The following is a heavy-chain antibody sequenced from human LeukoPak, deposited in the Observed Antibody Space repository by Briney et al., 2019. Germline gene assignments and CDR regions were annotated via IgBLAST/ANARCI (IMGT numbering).Heavy chain of an antibody. J-gene: IGHJ3*01. Sequence: GGSLRLSCAASGFVLSVLTMNWVRQAPGKGLEGVSSISGRSSFILYADSVKGRFIISRHNAENSLFLQLNGLSAEDTAVYYCVREASHVFDFWGQGTMVTVSS. CDR3: VREASHVFDF. V-gene: IGHV3-21*01. CDR2: ISGRSSFI. CDR1: GFVLSVLT.